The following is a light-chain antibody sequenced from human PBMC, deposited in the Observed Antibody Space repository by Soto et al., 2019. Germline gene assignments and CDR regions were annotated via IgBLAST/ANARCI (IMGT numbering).Light chain of an antibody. Sequence: QSVLTQPPSVSGTPGQSLTISCTGASIAFVTYIRVSWYQQLPGTAPKLIIYEARNRPSGVPDRFSGSKSGNTASLTISGLQAAEEADYYCSLYTSENTYVFGTGTKVTVL. CDR1: SIAFVTYIR. CDR2: EAR. CDR3: SLYTSENTYV. V-gene: IGLV2-18*01. J-gene: IGLJ1*01.